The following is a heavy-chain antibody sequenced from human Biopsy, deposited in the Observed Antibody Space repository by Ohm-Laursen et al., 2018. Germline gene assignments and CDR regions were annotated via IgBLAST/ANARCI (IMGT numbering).Heavy chain of an antibody. CDR3: ARHDRSGYWGLDY. Sequence: GTLSLTCSVSGGSLNNHYWSWIRQSPGKGLEWLAYIYSSGRTNYNPSLKSRINVSFDTSKNHLSLKGTSVTATDTAMYYCARHDRSGYWGLDYWGQGARVTVSA. CDR1: GGSLNNHY. CDR2: IYSSGRT. V-gene: IGHV4-4*08. D-gene: IGHD3-22*01. J-gene: IGHJ4*02.